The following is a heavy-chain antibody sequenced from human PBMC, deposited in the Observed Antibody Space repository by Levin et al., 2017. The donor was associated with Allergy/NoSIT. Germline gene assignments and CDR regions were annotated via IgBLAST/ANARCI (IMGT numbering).Heavy chain of an antibody. CDR1: GFTFRSSA. D-gene: IGHD6-19*01. CDR2: ISGSDDTT. V-gene: IGHV3-23*01. Sequence: GGSLRLSCVTSGFTFRSSAMSWVRQAPGKGLEWVSTISGSDDTTYHADSVQGRFTISRDNSKNTLYLQMNSLRAEDTAVYYCARKGAIAVAGQFDDWGRGILVTVSS. CDR3: ARKGAIAVAGQFDD. J-gene: IGHJ4*02.